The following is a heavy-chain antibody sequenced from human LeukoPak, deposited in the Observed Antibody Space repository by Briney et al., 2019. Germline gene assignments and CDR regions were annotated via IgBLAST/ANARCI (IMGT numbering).Heavy chain of an antibody. CDR2: IKQDGSEK. J-gene: IGHJ2*01. V-gene: IGHV3-7*01. CDR3: ARDHEDYGDYWYFDL. CDR1: GFTFSSYW. Sequence: PGGSLRLSCAASGFTFSSYWMSWVRQAPGKGLEWVANIKQDGSEKYYVDSVKGRFTISRDNAKNSLYLQMNSLRAEDTAVYYCARDHEDYGDYWYFDLWGRGTLVTVSS. D-gene: IGHD4-17*01.